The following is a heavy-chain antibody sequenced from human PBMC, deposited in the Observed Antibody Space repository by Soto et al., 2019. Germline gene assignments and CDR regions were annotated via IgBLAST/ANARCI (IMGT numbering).Heavy chain of an antibody. Sequence: QITLKESGPTLVKPTQTLTLTCTFSGFSLSTSGVGVGWIRQPPGKALEWLALIYWDDDKRYSPSLKSRLTIPKDTSKNQVVLTMTNMDPVDTATYYCAHSYSGSYYVPYYYGMDVWGQGTTVTVSS. CDR2: IYWDDDK. V-gene: IGHV2-5*02. CDR1: GFSLSTSGVG. J-gene: IGHJ6*02. D-gene: IGHD1-26*01. CDR3: AHSYSGSYYVPYYYGMDV.